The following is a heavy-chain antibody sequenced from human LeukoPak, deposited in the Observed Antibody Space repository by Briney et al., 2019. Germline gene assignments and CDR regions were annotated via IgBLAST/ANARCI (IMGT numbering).Heavy chain of an antibody. D-gene: IGHD3-3*01. Sequence: SGGSLRLSCAASGFTFSSYGMHWVRQAPGKGLEWVAVISYDGSNKYYADSVKGRFTISRDNSKNTLYLQMNSLRAEDTAVYYCAKDSRVTIFGVVITRQAPRGWGQGTLVTVSS. CDR2: ISYDGSNK. CDR3: AKDSRVTIFGVVITRQAPRG. J-gene: IGHJ4*02. CDR1: GFTFSSYG. V-gene: IGHV3-30*18.